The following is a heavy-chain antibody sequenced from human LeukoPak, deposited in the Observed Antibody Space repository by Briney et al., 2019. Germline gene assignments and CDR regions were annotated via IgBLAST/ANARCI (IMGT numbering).Heavy chain of an antibody. V-gene: IGHV3-30*02. CDR2: IRYDGSNK. CDR1: GFTFSSYG. J-gene: IGHJ4*02. D-gene: IGHD1-7*01. CDR3: ATAGNYRFDY. Sequence: GGSLRLSCAASGFTFSSYGMHWVRQAPGKGLEWVAFIRYDGSNKYYADSVKGRFTISRDNSKNTLYLQMNSLRAEDTAVYYCATAGNYRFDYWGQGTLVTVSS.